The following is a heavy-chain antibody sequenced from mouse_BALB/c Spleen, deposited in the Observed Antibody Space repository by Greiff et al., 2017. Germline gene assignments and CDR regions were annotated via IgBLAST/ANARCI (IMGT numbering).Heavy chain of an antibody. Sequence: EVQLQESGPDLVKPSQSLSLTCTVTGYSITSGYSWHWIRQFPGNKLEWMGYIHSSGSTNYNPSLQSRISITRDPSKNQFFLQLNSVTTEDTATYYCADLYGSSYWFAYWGQGTLVTVSA. CDR1: GYSITSGYS. J-gene: IGHJ3*01. V-gene: IGHV3-1*02. D-gene: IGHD1-1*01. CDR2: IHSSGST. CDR3: ADLYGSSYWFAY.